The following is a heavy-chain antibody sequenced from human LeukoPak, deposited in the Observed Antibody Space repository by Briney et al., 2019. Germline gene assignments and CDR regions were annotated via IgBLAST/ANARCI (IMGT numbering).Heavy chain of an antibody. Sequence: SETLSLTCAVYGGSFSGYYWSWIRQPPGKRLGWIGEINHSGSTNYNPSLQSRVTISVDTSKNQFSLKLSSVTAADTAVYYCAREVLLWFGELSYNWFDPWGQGTLVTVSS. CDR2: INHSGST. CDR3: AREVLLWFGELSYNWFDP. J-gene: IGHJ5*02. D-gene: IGHD3-10*01. CDR1: GGSFSGYY. V-gene: IGHV4-34*01.